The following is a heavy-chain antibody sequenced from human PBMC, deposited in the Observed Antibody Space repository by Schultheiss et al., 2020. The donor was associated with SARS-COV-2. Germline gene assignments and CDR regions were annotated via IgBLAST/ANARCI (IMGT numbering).Heavy chain of an antibody. CDR1: GASFTTYY. CDR2: LYYTGST. D-gene: IGHD6-19*01. CDR3: LAVAASWRNDY. V-gene: IGHV4-39*02. Sequence: SETLSLTCAVSGASFTTYYWGWIRQSPGKGLEWIGSLYYTGSTSYNPSVNGRGTLSMDTSGNYFSLKLRAVTAADTAVYFCLAVAASWRNDYWGQGTLVTVSS. J-gene: IGHJ4*02.